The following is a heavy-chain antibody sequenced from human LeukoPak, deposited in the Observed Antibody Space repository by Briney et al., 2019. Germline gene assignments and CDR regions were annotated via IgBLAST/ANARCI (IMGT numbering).Heavy chain of an antibody. CDR1: GFTFSSYE. J-gene: IGHJ6*04. Sequence: GGSLRLCCAASGFTFSSYEMNWVRQAAGKGLEWVSYISSSGSTIYYADSVKGRFTISRDNAKNSLYLQMNSLRAEDTAVYYCARDIVVVPAAMGGGYYYYGMDVWGKGTTVTVSS. D-gene: IGHD2-2*01. CDR3: ARDIVVVPAAMGGGYYYYGMDV. CDR2: ISSSGSTI. V-gene: IGHV3-48*03.